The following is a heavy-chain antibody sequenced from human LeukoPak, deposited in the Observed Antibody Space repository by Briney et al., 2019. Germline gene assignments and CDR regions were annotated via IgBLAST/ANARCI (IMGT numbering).Heavy chain of an antibody. CDR3: ARQYCSGGSCYLTTDY. Sequence: GGSLRLSCAASGFTFSSYSMDWVLQAPGKGLEWVSLISSGSDYIYYADSVKGRFTISRDNATNSLYLQMNSLRAEDTAVYYCARQYCSGGSCYLTTDYWGQGTLVTVSS. CDR2: ISSGSDYI. CDR1: GFTFSSYS. V-gene: IGHV3-21*01. J-gene: IGHJ4*02. D-gene: IGHD2-15*01.